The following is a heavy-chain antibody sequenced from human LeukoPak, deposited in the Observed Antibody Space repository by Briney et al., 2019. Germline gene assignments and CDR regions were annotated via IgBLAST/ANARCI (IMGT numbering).Heavy chain of an antibody. CDR1: GYTFTGPY. Sequence: ASVKVSCKASGYTFTGPYMHWVRQAPGQGLEWMGRIHPNSGDTIYAQIFQGRVTMTRDTSVSTAYMELSSLTSGDTAVYYCAKNLASWGQGTLVTVSS. V-gene: IGHV1-2*06. CDR2: IHPNSGDT. CDR3: AKNLAS. D-gene: IGHD3-3*02. J-gene: IGHJ5*02.